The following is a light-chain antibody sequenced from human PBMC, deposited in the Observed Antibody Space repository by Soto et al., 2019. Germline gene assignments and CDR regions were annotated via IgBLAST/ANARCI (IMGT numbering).Light chain of an antibody. CDR1: QDVNTW. Sequence: DIQMTQSPSSVSASVGDTITITCRASQDVNTWLAWYQQRPGKAPKLLISGASTLQSGVPSRFSGSGSGTDFTLTISSLQPEDFASYYCQQADSFPLTFGGGTKVEIK. CDR2: GAS. J-gene: IGKJ4*01. CDR3: QQADSFPLT. V-gene: IGKV1-12*01.